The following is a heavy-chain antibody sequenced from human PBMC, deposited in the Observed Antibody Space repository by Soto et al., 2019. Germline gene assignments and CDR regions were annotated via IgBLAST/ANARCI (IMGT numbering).Heavy chain of an antibody. D-gene: IGHD2-15*01. J-gene: IGHJ5*01. Sequence: EVQLLQSGGGLVQPGGSLRLSCVASGFTFTSYAMTWVRQLPGKGLEWVSSVTNTGGITHYANSVKGRLTISRDNSKNTLYLQMNSLRAEDTAMYYCAKISRSCTYTNCYSRSPPDSWGQGTLVTVSA. CDR1: GFTFTSYA. CDR3: AKISRSCTYTNCYSRSPPDS. CDR2: VTNTGGIT. V-gene: IGHV3-23*01.